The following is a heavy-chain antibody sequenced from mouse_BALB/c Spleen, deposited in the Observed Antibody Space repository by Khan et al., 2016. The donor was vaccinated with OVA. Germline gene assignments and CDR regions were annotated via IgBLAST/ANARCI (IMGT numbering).Heavy chain of an antibody. CDR1: GYSITSGYG. D-gene: IGHD1-2*01. J-gene: IGHJ2*01. CDR3: ARTARIKY. V-gene: IGHV3-1*02. CDR2: IRYSGST. Sequence: EVQLVESGPGLVKPSQSLSLTCTVTGYSITSGYGWNWIRQFPGNKLEWMGYIRYSGSTNYNPSLKSRISITRDTSKNQFFLQLNSVTTEDTATYYCARTARIKYWGQGTTLTVS.